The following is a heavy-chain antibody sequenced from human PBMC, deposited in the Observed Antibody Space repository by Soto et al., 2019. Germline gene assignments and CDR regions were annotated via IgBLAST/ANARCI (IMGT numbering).Heavy chain of an antibody. V-gene: IGHV3-20*04. CDR2: INWNGGST. CDR3: AGHFSAGYDKYFDY. Sequence: LRLSCAASGFTFDDYGMSWVRQAPGKGLEWVSGINWNGGSTGYADSVKGRFTISRDNAKNSLYLQMHSLRDEDTAVYYCAGHFSAGYDKYFDYWGQGTPVTVSS. D-gene: IGHD5-12*01. CDR1: GFTFDDYG. J-gene: IGHJ4*02.